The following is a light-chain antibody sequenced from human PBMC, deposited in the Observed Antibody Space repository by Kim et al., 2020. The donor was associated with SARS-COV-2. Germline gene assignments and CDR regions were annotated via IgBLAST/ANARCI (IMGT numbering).Light chain of an antibody. Sequence: VSPGQTASITCSGDKLGDKYACWYQQKPGQSPVLVIYQDSKRPSGIPERFSGSNSGNTATLTISGTQAMDEADYYCQAWDSSTAAFGGGTQLTVL. CDR1: KLGDKY. J-gene: IGLJ3*02. CDR2: QDS. V-gene: IGLV3-1*01. CDR3: QAWDSSTAA.